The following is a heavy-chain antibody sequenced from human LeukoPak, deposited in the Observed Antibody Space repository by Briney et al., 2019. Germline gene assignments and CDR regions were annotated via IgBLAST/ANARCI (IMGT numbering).Heavy chain of an antibody. CDR3: ASLPTVYSRGYLAL. CDR2: ISGSGDNT. V-gene: IGHV3-23*01. J-gene: IGHJ4*02. Sequence: GGSLRLSCAASGFTFSSHGMSWVRQAPGKGLEWVSTISGSGDNTYYADSVKGRFTISRDNSKNTLYLQMNSLRAEDTAVYYCASLPTVYSRGYLALWGQGTLVTVSS. CDR1: GFTFSSHG. D-gene: IGHD3-22*01.